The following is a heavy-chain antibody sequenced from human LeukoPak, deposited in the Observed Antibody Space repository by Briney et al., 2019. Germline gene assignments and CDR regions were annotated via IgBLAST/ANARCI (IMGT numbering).Heavy chain of an antibody. V-gene: IGHV3-23*01. J-gene: IGHJ4*02. D-gene: IGHD4-23*01. Sequence: GGSLRLSCAASGFSFSSYVMTWVRQAPGKGLEWVSVIGGEGGGIQYVDSVKGRFSISRDNSKNTLYLQMNSLRAEDTAVYYCAKYAPPTTVVTRFFDYWGQGTLVTVSS. CDR1: GFSFSSYV. CDR3: AKYAPPTTVVTRFFDY. CDR2: IGGEGGGI.